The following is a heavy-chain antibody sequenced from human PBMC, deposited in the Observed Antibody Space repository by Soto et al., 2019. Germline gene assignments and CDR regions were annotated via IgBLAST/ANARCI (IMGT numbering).Heavy chain of an antibody. V-gene: IGHV3-33*01. J-gene: IGHJ4*02. CDR2: IWYDGSNK. CDR1: RFTFSSYG. D-gene: IGHD1-26*01. CDR3: ARDISVGATSFDY. Sequence: QVQLVESGGGVVQPGRSLRLSCAASRFTFSSYGMHWVRQAPGKGLEWVAVIWYDGSNKYYADSVKGRFTISRDNSKNTLYLQMNSLRAEDTAVYYCARDISVGATSFDYWGQGTLVTVSS.